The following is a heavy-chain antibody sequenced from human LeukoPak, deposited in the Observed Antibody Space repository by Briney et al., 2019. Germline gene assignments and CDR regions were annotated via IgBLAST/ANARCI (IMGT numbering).Heavy chain of an antibody. CDR2: IWYDGSNK. CDR3: ARDGQSLGSYFDY. Sequence: PGRSLRLSCAPSGFTFSSYGMHWVRQAPGKGLEWVAVIWYDGSNKYYADSVKGRFTISRDNSKNTLYLQMNSLRAEDTAVYYCARDGQSLGSYFDYWGQGTLVTVSS. CDR1: GFTFSSYG. D-gene: IGHD6-19*01. J-gene: IGHJ4*02. V-gene: IGHV3-33*01.